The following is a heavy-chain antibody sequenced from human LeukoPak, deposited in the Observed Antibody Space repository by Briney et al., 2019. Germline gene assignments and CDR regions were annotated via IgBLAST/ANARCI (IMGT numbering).Heavy chain of an antibody. CDR1: GYSISSGYY. CDR2: IDYSGST. CDR3: ARSKWASSSSGIDY. D-gene: IGHD6-6*01. J-gene: IGHJ4*02. Sequence: PSETLSLTCTVSGYSISSGYYWGWIRQPPGQGLEWIATIDYSGSTYYNPSLKSQVTISVETSRNQFSLKLSSVTAADTAVYYCARSKWASSSSGIDYWGQGTLVSVSS. V-gene: IGHV4-38-2*02.